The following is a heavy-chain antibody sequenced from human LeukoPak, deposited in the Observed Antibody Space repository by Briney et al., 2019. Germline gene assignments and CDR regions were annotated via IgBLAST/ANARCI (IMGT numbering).Heavy chain of an antibody. CDR1: GGSFSGYY. CDR3: ARRRVWGSYHNDY. CDR2: INHSGST. D-gene: IGHD3-16*02. J-gene: IGHJ4*02. Sequence: SETLSLTCAVYGGSFSGYYWRWIRQPPGKGLEWIGEINHSGSTNYNPSLKSRVTISVDTSKNQFSLKLSSVTAADTDVYYCARRRVWGSYHNDYWGQGTLVTVSS. V-gene: IGHV4-34*01.